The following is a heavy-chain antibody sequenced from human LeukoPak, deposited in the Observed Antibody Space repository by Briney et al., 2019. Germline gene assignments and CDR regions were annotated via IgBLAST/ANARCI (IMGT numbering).Heavy chain of an antibody. J-gene: IGHJ4*02. CDR3: ARADCSGGSCYSAVFDY. D-gene: IGHD2-15*01. V-gene: IGHV4-59*12. CDR2: IYYSGST. Sequence: SETLSLTCTVSGGSISSYYWSWIRQPPGKGLEWIGYIYYSGSTYYNPSLKSRVTISVDTSKNQFSLKLSSVTAADTAVYYCARADCSGGSCYSAVFDYWGQGTLVTVSS. CDR1: GGSISSYY.